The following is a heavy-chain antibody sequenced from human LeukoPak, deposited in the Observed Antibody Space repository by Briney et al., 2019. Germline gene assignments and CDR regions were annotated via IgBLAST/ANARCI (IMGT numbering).Heavy chain of an antibody. CDR1: GFTFSSYW. V-gene: IGHV3-7*04. J-gene: IGHJ3*02. CDR3: ARDPSNDAFDI. Sequence: GGSLRLSCAASGFTFSSYWMSWVRQAPGTGLEWVANIKQDGSEKYNVDSVKGRFTISRDNAMNSLYLQINSLRAEDTAVYYCARDPSNDAFDIWGQGTVVTVSS. CDR2: IKQDGSEK. D-gene: IGHD6-6*01.